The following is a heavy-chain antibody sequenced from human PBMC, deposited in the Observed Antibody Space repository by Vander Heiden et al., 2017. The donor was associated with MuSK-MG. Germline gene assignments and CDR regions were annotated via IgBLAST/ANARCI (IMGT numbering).Heavy chain of an antibody. CDR2: VCPGDSDT. CDR3: ARRLLAEGYYYYGMDV. J-gene: IGHJ6*02. Sequence: EVQLLQSGAEAKTPGESVRISGTGSGCSFTSHWTGWVRQQPGKGLAWMGIVCPGDSDTRYSPSFQGQVTISADKSISPAYLQSRSLKASDTAMYYCARRLLAEGYYYYGMDVWGQGTTVTVSS. CDR1: GCSFTSHW. D-gene: IGHD2-15*01. V-gene: IGHV5-51*01.